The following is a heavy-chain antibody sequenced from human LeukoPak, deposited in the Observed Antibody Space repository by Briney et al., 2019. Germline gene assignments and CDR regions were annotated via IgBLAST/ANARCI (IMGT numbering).Heavy chain of an antibody. V-gene: IGHV3-21*01. J-gene: IGHJ1*01. CDR3: ARVVGVAGNQH. CDR1: GFTFSSYS. Sequence: GGSLRLSCAASGFTFSSYSMNWVRQAPGKGLEWVSSISSSSSYIYYADSVKGRFTISRDNAKNSLYLQMNSLRAEDTAVYYCARVVGVAGNQHWGQGTLSPSPQ. CDR2: ISSSSSYI. D-gene: IGHD6-19*01.